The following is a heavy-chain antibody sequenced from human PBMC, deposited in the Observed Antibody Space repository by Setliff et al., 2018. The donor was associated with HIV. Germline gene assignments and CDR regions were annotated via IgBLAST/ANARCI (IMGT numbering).Heavy chain of an antibody. CDR1: GGSISSTTYW. CDR3: ARDPPGYGDSKDY. V-gene: IGHV4-39*07. CDR2: FYYSGST. D-gene: IGHD4-17*01. Sequence: SETLSLTCTVSGGSISSTTYWWGWIRQPPGKGLEWIGSFYYSGSTTYNPSLRSRVTISIDTSKNQFSLNLRSVTAADTAVYYCARDPPGYGDSKDYWGQGKLVTVSS. J-gene: IGHJ4*02.